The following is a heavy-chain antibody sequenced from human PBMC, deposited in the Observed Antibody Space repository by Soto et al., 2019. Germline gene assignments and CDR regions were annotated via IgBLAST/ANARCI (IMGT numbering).Heavy chain of an antibody. CDR2: IYYSGST. J-gene: IGHJ6*02. Sequence: SETLSLTCTVSGGSISSSSYYWGWIRQPPGKGLEWIGSIYYSGSTYYNPSLKSRVTISVDTSKNQFSLKLSSVTAADTAVYYCASIAAAGKWDYYYGMDVWGQGTMVTVSS. V-gene: IGHV4-39*01. D-gene: IGHD6-13*01. CDR3: ASIAAAGKWDYYYGMDV. CDR1: GGSISSSSYY.